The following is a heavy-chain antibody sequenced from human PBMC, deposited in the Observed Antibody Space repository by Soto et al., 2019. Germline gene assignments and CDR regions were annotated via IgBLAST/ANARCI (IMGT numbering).Heavy chain of an antibody. CDR3: AKNARYSVSYLDY. J-gene: IGHJ4*02. Sequence: QVQLVESGGGVVQPGRSLRLSCAASGFTFSGYAMHWVRQAPDKGLEWVAVISYDGSNKYYADSVKGRFTISRDNSRNTLFLQMDSLRPEDTAVYYCAKNARYSVSYLDYWGQETLVTVSS. V-gene: IGHV3-30*18. D-gene: IGHD5-12*01. CDR2: ISYDGSNK. CDR1: GFTFSGYA.